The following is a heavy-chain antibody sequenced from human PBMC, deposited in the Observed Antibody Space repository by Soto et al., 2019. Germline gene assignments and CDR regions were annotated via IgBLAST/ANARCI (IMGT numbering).Heavy chain of an antibody. Sequence: SETLSLTCAVYGGSFSGYYWSWIRQPPCKGLEWIVEINHSGSTNYDPSLKSRVTISVDTSKNQFSLKLSSVTAADTAVYYCARGPRVPAAIDYYYYGMDVWGQGTTVTVSS. V-gene: IGHV4-34*01. J-gene: IGHJ6*02. D-gene: IGHD2-2*01. CDR2: INHSGST. CDR3: ARGPRVPAAIDYYYYGMDV. CDR1: GGSFSGYY.